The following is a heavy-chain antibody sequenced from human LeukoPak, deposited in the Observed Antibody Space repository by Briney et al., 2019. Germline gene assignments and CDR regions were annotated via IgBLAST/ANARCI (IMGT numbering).Heavy chain of an antibody. CDR1: GFTFSSYS. V-gene: IGHV3-48*04. J-gene: IGHJ4*02. D-gene: IGHD2-15*01. Sequence: GGSLRLSCAASGFTFSSYSMSWIRQAPGKGLEWVSYISSSGSTIYYADSVKGRFTISRDNAKNSLYLQMNSLRAEDTAVYYCARDVGYCSGGSCYFDYWGQGTLVTVSS. CDR2: ISSSGSTI. CDR3: ARDVGYCSGGSCYFDY.